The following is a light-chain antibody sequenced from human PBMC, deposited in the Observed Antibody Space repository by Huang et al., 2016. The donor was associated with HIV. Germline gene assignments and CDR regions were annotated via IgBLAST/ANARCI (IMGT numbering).Light chain of an antibody. J-gene: IGKJ2*01. V-gene: IGKV1-33*01. Sequence: DIQMTQSPSSLSASVGDRVTITCQASQDIRNYLNWYQQKPGKAPKLLIYDASNLETGGPSRFSGSGSGTDFIFTISSLQPEDIATYYCQQYDNLPLTFGQGTKLEIK. CDR3: QQYDNLPLT. CDR2: DAS. CDR1: QDIRNY.